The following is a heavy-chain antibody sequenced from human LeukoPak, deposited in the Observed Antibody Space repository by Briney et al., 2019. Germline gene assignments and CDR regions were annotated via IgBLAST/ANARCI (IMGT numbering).Heavy chain of an antibody. J-gene: IGHJ4*02. CDR2: INELGHT. V-gene: IGHV3-23*01. Sequence: PGGSLRLSCAASGFTFNHYAMTWVRQAPGKGLEWISSINELGHTFYGDSVRGRFTISRDNSKNTVFLQMNSLRGDDTAEYFCVRDHGSQHSGTWYVFDYWGRGTLVTVSS. D-gene: IGHD6-13*01. CDR3: VRDHGSQHSGTWYVFDY. CDR1: GFTFNHYA.